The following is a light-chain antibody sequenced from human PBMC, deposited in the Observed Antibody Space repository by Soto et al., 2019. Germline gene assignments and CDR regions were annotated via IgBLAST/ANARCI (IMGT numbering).Light chain of an antibody. CDR3: QRRSNSWT. CDR2: DAS. V-gene: IGKV3-11*01. CDR1: HIVSSY. Sequence: EIVLTQSPATLSLSPGEIATLSCRASHIVSSYLTWYQQKPGQAPRLLIYDASIRATGIPARLSGSGSGTDFPLTISSLEPEDSAVYYCQRRSNSWTFGQGTRVEIK. J-gene: IGKJ1*01.